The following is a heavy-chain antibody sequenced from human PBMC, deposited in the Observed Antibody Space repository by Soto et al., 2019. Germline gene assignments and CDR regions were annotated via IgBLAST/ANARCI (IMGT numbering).Heavy chain of an antibody. D-gene: IGHD3-9*01. CDR1: SGSISSSNW. CDR2: IYHSGST. V-gene: IGHV4-4*02. J-gene: IGHJ4*02. Sequence: SETLSLTCAVSSGSISSSNWWSWVRQPPGKGLEWIGEIYHSGSTNYNPSLKSRVTISVDKSKDQFSLKLSSVTAADTAVYYCVDVFTGSTFGYWGQGTLVTVSS. CDR3: VDVFTGSTFGY.